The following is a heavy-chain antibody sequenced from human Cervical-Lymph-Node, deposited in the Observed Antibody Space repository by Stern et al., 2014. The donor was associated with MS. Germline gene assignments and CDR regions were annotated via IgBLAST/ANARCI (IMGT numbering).Heavy chain of an antibody. CDR3: ARPNSYFDAFDL. V-gene: IGHV5-51*01. D-gene: IGHD3-10*01. CDR1: GYSFTNYW. CDR2: IYPDDSDT. J-gene: IGHJ3*01. Sequence: VQLVQSGAEVKKPGESLKISCKASGYSFTNYWIAWVRQLPGKGLESMGIIYPDDSDTRYSPSFQGQVTISTDKSFNTAYLQWNSLKASDTAMYYCARPNSYFDAFDLWGQGTMVTVSS.